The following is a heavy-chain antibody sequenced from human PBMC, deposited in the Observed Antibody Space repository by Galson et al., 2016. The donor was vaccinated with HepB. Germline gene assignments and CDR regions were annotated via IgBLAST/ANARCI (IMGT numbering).Heavy chain of an antibody. Sequence: TLSLTCTVSGYSITSGTYYWSWIRQPAGKGLEWIGRIYITGNTNYNPSLKSRVTISLDTSKNQFSLRLSSVTAAYTAVYFCARYRVRPNYCTGGSCFSGGADFDYWGQGTLVTVSS. CDR2: IYITGNT. CDR3: ARYRVRPNYCTGGSCFSGGADFDY. CDR1: GYSITSGTYY. V-gene: IGHV4-61*02. J-gene: IGHJ4*02. D-gene: IGHD2-15*01.